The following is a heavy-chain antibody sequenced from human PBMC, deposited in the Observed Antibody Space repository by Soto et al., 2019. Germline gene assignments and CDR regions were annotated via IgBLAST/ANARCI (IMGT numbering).Heavy chain of an antibody. V-gene: IGHV1-3*01. Sequence: ASVKVSFKASGYTFTRYTMNWVRQAPGQRLEWMGCINPDNGKTKSSQKFQDRVIITRDTSARTAYMDLSSLRSEDTAVYYCARGIATGQLDPWGQGTLVTVSS. CDR2: INPDNGKT. CDR3: ARGIATGQLDP. J-gene: IGHJ5*02. CDR1: GYTFTRYT. D-gene: IGHD2-15*01.